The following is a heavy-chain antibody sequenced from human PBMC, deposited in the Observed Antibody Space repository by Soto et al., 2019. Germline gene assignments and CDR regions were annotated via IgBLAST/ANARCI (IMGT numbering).Heavy chain of an antibody. CDR1: GERVSTNSAT. D-gene: IGHD2-8*01. CDR2: TYYRSKWFN. CDR3: ARLIGNSWLDS. V-gene: IGHV6-1*01. Sequence: SPALPLSCALSGERVSTNSATWDWIRQSPSRGLEWLGRTYYRSKWFNDYAVSVKGRISINPDTSNNQFSLQLNSVTPDDTAVYYCARLIGNSWLDSWGQGTLVTVSS. J-gene: IGHJ5*01.